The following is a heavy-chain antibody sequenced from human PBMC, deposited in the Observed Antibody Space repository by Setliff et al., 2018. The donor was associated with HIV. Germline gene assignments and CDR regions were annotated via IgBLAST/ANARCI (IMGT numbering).Heavy chain of an antibody. V-gene: IGHV1-69*13. CDR2: IIPILGTT. CDR1: GVTFSTFA. Sequence: ASVKVSCKASGVTFSTFAISWVRQAPGQGPEWMGGIIPILGTTKYAQKFQGRVTITADGSTNTVYMEVTSLTSDDTAVFYCTTSVAGCPYWGQGTLVTVSS. J-gene: IGHJ4*02. D-gene: IGHD6-19*01. CDR3: TTSVAGCPY.